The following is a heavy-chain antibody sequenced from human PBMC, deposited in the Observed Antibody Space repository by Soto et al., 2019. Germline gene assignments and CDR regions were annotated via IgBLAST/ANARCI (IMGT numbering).Heavy chain of an antibody. CDR1: GFTFSSYG. J-gene: IGHJ6*02. CDR2: ISYDGSNK. Sequence: VGSRRLSCAASGFTFSSYGMHWVRQAPGKGLEWVAVISYDGSNKYYADSVKGRFTISRDNSKNTLYLQMNSLRAEDTAVYYCAKVLTGTGYGRYYYYGMDVWGQGTTVTVSS. D-gene: IGHD5-18*01. V-gene: IGHV3-30*18. CDR3: AKVLTGTGYGRYYYYGMDV.